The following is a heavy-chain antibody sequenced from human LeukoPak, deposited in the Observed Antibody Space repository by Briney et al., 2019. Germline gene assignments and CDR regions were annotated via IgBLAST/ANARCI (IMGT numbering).Heavy chain of an antibody. J-gene: IGHJ4*02. Sequence: PGRSLRLSCAASGFAFSSYGVHWGRQAPGKGLEWVAVISYDGSTEYYIDSVKGRFTISRDNSKNTLYLQMNSLRAEDTAVYYCAKETYSTSWQLDSWGQGTLVTVSS. CDR3: AKETYSTSWQLDS. D-gene: IGHD2-2*01. CDR1: GFAFSSYG. V-gene: IGHV3-30*18. CDR2: ISYDGSTE.